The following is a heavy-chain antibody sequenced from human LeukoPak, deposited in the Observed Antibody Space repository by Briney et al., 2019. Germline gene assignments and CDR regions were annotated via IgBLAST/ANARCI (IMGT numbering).Heavy chain of an antibody. CDR3: ARGGSYYYGSGSYRFGY. J-gene: IGHJ4*02. Sequence: PSETLSLTCTVSGGSISSYYWSWIRQPPGKGLEWIGYIYYSGSTNYNPSLKSRVTISVDTSKNQFSLKLSSVTAADTAVYYCARGGSYYYGSGSYRFGYWGQGTLVTVSS. D-gene: IGHD3-10*01. CDR2: IYYSGST. V-gene: IGHV4-59*01. CDR1: GGSISSYY.